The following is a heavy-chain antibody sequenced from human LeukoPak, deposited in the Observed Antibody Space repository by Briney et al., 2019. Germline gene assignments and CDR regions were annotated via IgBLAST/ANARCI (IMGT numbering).Heavy chain of an antibody. D-gene: IGHD3-10*01. J-gene: IGHJ6*04. CDR3: ARGRGYYYGSGTPDV. CDR2: MNPNSGNT. Sequence: GASVKVSCKASGYTFTSYDINWVRQAPGQGLEWMGWMNPNSGNTGYAQKFQGRVTMTRNTSISTAYMELSSLRSEDTAVYYCARGRGYYYGSGTPDVWGKGTTVTISS. CDR1: GYTFTSYD. V-gene: IGHV1-8*01.